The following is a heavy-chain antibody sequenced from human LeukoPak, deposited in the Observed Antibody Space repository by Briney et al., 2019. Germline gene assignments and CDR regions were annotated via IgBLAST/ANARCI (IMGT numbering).Heavy chain of an antibody. Sequence: PGGSLRLSCAASGFTFSSYWMHWVRQAPGTGLVWVSRIKSDGSSISYADSVKGRFIISRDNAKNTLYLQMNSLRAEDTAVYYCARARDGYNYLYFDYWGQGTLVTVSS. V-gene: IGHV3-74*01. CDR2: IKSDGSSI. CDR3: ARARDGYNYLYFDY. CDR1: GFTFSSYW. J-gene: IGHJ4*02. D-gene: IGHD5-24*01.